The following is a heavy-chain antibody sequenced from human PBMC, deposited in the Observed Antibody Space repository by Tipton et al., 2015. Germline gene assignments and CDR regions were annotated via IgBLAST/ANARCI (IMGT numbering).Heavy chain of an antibody. CDR1: GGSITGYY. Sequence: TLSLTCTVSGGSITGYYWNWIRQPPGKGLEWIGHIYYTGRTTYNSTLKSRVTISLYTSKNQFSLKLSSVTAADSAVYYCARDGNIYGSDTFDIWGRGTMVAVSP. J-gene: IGHJ3*02. CDR3: ARDGNIYGSDTFDI. CDR2: IYYTGRT. V-gene: IGHV4-59*01. D-gene: IGHD4-17*01.